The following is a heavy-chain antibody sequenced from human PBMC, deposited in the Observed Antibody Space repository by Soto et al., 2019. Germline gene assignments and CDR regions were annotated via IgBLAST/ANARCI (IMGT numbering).Heavy chain of an antibody. Sequence: ASVKVSCKASGYTFTSYGISWVRQAPGQGLEWMGWISAYNGNTNYAQKLQGRVTMTTDTSTSTAYMELRSLRSDDTAVYYCARGEYYYDSSGYYYHVAFDIWGQGTMVTVSS. CDR3: ARGEYYYDSSGYYYHVAFDI. D-gene: IGHD3-22*01. V-gene: IGHV1-18*01. CDR2: ISAYNGNT. CDR1: GYTFTSYG. J-gene: IGHJ3*02.